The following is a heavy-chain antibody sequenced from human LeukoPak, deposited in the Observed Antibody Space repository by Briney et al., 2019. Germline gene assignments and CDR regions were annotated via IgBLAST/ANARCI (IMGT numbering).Heavy chain of an antibody. D-gene: IGHD4-17*01. CDR2: ISASGANT. J-gene: IGHJ4*02. CDR3: ATLVTVTNPFDY. V-gene: IGHV3-23*01. Sequence: GGSLRLSCAASGFTFSSYGMSWDRQSPGKGLEWVSGISASGANTYYADSVKGRFTISRDNSKNTLYMQMNSLRAEDTAIYYCATLVTVTNPFDYWGQGTLVTASS. CDR1: GFTFSSYG.